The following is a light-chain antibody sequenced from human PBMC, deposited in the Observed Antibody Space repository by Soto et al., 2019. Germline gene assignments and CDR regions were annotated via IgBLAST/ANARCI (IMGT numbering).Light chain of an antibody. CDR2: LNSDGSH. Sequence: QSVLTQSPSASASLGASVKLTCTLSSGHSSYAIAWHQQQPEKGPGYLMKLNSDGSHSKGDGIPDRFSGSSSGAERYLTISSLQSEDEADYYCQTWGSGPVIFGGGTKLTVL. V-gene: IGLV4-69*01. CDR1: SGHSSYA. J-gene: IGLJ2*01. CDR3: QTWGSGPVI.